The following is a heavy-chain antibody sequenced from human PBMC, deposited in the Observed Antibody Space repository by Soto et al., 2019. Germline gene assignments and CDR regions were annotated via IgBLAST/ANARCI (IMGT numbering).Heavy chain of an antibody. V-gene: IGHV1-69*13. CDR2: IIPIFGTA. Sequence: GASVKVSCKASGGTFSSYAISWVRQAPGQGLEWMGGIIPIFGTANYAQKFQGRVTITADESTSTAYMELSSLRSEDTAVYYCASSIAAAGNSAFDIWGQGTMVTVSS. D-gene: IGHD6-13*01. J-gene: IGHJ3*02. CDR1: GGTFSSYA. CDR3: ASSIAAAGNSAFDI.